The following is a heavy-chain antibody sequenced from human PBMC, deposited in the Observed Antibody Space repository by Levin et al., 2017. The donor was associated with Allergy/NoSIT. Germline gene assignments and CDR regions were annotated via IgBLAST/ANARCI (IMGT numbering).Heavy chain of an antibody. CDR1: GGSISSGGYS. CDR3: ARGGYCSSTSCYCDHCFDY. Sequence: SQTLSLTCAVSGGSISSGGYSWSWIRQPPGKGLEWIGYIYHSGSTYYNPSLKSRVTISVDRSKNQFSLKLSSVTAADTAVYYCARGGYCSSTSCYCDHCFDYWGQGTLVTVSS. CDR2: IYHSGST. V-gene: IGHV4-30-2*01. J-gene: IGHJ4*02. D-gene: IGHD2-2*01.